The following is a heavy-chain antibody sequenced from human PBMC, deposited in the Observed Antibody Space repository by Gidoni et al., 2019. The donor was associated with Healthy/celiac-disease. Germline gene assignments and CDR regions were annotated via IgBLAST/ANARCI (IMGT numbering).Heavy chain of an antibody. D-gene: IGHD3-22*01. Sequence: ESQLLESGGGLVQPGGSLRLSCAASGFTFSSYAMSWVRQAPGKGMEWVSAISGSGGSTYYADSVKGRFTISRDNSKNTLYLKMNSLRAEDTAVYYCAKGYYDDSSGYYLKTLGAFDIWGQGTMVTVSS. CDR3: AKGYYDDSSGYYLKTLGAFDI. CDR2: ISGSGGST. CDR1: GFTFSSYA. V-gene: IGHV3-23*01. J-gene: IGHJ3*02.